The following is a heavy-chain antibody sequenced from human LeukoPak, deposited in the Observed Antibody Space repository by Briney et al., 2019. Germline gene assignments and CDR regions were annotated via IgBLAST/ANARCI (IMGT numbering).Heavy chain of an antibody. D-gene: IGHD1-26*01. CDR1: GGSISTYY. V-gene: IGHV4-59*01. CDR3: AEGASLEPYRY. Sequence: SETLSLTCTVSGGSISTYYWSWIRQPPGKGLEWIGYIYYSGSTGYNPSLKSRVTISVDTSKNHFSLNLSSVTAADTAVYYCAEGASLEPYRYWGQGTLVTVSS. J-gene: IGHJ4*02. CDR2: IYYSGST.